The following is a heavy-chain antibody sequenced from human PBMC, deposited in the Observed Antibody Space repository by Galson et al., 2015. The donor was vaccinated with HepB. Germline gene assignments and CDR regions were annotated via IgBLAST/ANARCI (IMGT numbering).Heavy chain of an antibody. CDR2: IIPIFGTA. CDR3: ASRNNSSSWYYFDY. D-gene: IGHD6-13*01. CDR1: GGTFSSYA. Sequence: SVKVSCKASGGTFSSYAISWVRQAPGQGLEWMGGIIPIFGTANYAQKFQGRVTMTRDTSTSTVYMELSSLRSEDTAVYYCASRNNSSSWYYFDYWGQGTLVTVSS. V-gene: IGHV1-69*05. J-gene: IGHJ4*02.